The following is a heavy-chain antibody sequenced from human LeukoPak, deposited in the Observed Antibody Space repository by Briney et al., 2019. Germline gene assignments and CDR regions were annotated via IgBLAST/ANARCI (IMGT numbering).Heavy chain of an antibody. D-gene: IGHD3-16*01. J-gene: IGHJ3*02. Sequence: ASVKVSCKASGYTFTNYAMHWVRQAPGQRLEWMGWINTGNGNTKYSQEFQGRVTITADESTSTAYMELSSLRSEDTAVYYCATSLGDAFDIWGQGTMVTVSS. CDR1: GYTFTNYA. CDR3: ATSLGDAFDI. CDR2: INTGNGNT. V-gene: IGHV1-3*03.